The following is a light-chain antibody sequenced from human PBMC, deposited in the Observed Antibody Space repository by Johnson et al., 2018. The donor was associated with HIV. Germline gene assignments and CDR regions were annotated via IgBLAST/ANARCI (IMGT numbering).Light chain of an antibody. CDR1: SSNIGNNY. CDR3: GTWDGSPSVYV. Sequence: QPVLTQPPSVSAAPGQKVTISCSGSSSNIGNNYVSWYQQLPGTAPKLLIYDNNKRPSGIPARFSGSKSATSATLDITGLQTGDEADYYCGTWDGSPSVYVFGAGTEVTVL. J-gene: IGLJ1*01. CDR2: DNN. V-gene: IGLV1-51*01.